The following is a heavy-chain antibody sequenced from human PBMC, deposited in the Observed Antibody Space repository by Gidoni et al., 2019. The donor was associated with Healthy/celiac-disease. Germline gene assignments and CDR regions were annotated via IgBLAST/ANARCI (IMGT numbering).Heavy chain of an antibody. Sequence: QVQLVESGGGVVQPGRSLRLSCAASGFPFSSYGMHWVRQAPGKGLEWVAVIWYDGSNKYYADSVKGRFTISRDNSKNTLYLQMNSLRAEDTAVYYCARDASLTTVVKGWFDPWGQGTLVTVSS. J-gene: IGHJ5*02. D-gene: IGHD4-17*01. CDR3: ARDASLTTVVKGWFDP. V-gene: IGHV3-33*01. CDR1: GFPFSSYG. CDR2: IWYDGSNK.